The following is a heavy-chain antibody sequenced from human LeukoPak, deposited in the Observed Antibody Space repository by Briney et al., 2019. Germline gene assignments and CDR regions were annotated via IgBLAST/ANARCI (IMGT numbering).Heavy chain of an antibody. D-gene: IGHD1-26*01. CDR1: GFTFSSYA. CDR2: ISGSGGST. J-gene: IGHJ4*02. V-gene: IGHV3-23*01. Sequence: GGSLRLSCAASGFTFSSYAMSWVRQAPGKGLEWVSAISGSGGSTYHADSVRGRFTISRDNSKNTLYLQMNSLRAEDTAVYYCARHEPRGSFSVDYWGQGTLVTVSS. CDR3: ARHEPRGSFSVDY.